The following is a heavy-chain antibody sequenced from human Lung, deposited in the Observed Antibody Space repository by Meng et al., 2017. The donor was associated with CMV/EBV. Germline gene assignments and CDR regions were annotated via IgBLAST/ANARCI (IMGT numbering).Heavy chain of an antibody. CDR2: INHSGST. CDR3: ARGAWNYVGVFDD. CDR1: GGSFSGYY. J-gene: IGHJ4*02. V-gene: IGHV4-34*01. Sequence: TXSLTXXVYGGSFSGYYGSWIRQPPGKGLEWIGEINHSGSTNYNPSTKSRVTISVDTSKNQLSLKLSSVTAADTDVYHCARGAWNYVGVFDDWGQGTVVTVSS. D-gene: IGHD1-7*01.